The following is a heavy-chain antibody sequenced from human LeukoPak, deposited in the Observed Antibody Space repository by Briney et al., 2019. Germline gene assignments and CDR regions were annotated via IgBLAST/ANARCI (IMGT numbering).Heavy chain of an antibody. Sequence: PGGSLRLSCAASGFTFSSYGMHWVRQAPGKGLEWVAVIWYDGSNKYYADSVKGRFTISRDNSKNTLYLQMNSLRAEDTAVYYCATSRGRVTYYFDYWGQGTLVTVSS. CDR1: GFTFSSYG. J-gene: IGHJ4*02. D-gene: IGHD4-4*01. CDR2: IWYDGSNK. V-gene: IGHV3-33*01. CDR3: ATSRGRVTYYFDY.